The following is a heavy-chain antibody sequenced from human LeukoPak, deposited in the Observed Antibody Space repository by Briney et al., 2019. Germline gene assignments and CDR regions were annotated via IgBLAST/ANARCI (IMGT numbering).Heavy chain of an antibody. Sequence: GESLKISCKGSGYRFTSYWIGWVRQMPGKGLEWMGFICPGDSDTRYSPSFQGQVTISADKSMSTAYLQWSSLKASDTAMYYCARRRGRYSGDAFDIWGQGTMVTVSS. CDR2: ICPGDSDT. CDR3: ARRRGRYSGDAFDI. D-gene: IGHD1-26*01. V-gene: IGHV5-51*01. CDR1: GYRFTSYW. J-gene: IGHJ3*02.